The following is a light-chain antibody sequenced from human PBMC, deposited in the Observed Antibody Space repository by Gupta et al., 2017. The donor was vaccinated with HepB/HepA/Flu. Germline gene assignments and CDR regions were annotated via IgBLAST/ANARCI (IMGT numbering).Light chain of an antibody. CDR3: GAGDTSLKIYV. CDR2: END. Sequence: QSVLTQPPSVSAAAGQRVTISCSGGSSNIGKSDVAWYQQLPGSAPKLLIYENDKRAAGIPDRFSGTKSGTSATLGSTGHQTGDEANYYCGAGDTSLKIYVFGTETGVTVL. V-gene: IGLV1-51*01. CDR1: SSNIGKSD. J-gene: IGLJ1*01.